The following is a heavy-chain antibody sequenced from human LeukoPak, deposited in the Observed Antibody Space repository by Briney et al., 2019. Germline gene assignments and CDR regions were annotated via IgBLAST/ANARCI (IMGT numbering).Heavy chain of an antibody. CDR3: ARHTRDYGDYFDAFDL. D-gene: IGHD4-17*01. V-gene: IGHV3-53*01. J-gene: IGHJ3*01. Sequence: GGSLRLSCAASGSNVSSNYMSWVRQAPGKGLEWVSVIYSGGNTYYADSVKGRFTISRDNSKNTLYLQTNSLRAEDTAVYFCARHTRDYGDYFDAFDLWGQGTMVTVSS. CDR1: GSNVSSNY. CDR2: IYSGGNT.